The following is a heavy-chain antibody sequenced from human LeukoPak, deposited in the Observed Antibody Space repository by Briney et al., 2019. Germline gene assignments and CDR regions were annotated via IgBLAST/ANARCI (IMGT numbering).Heavy chain of an antibody. V-gene: IGHV4-61*02. CDR2: IYTSGST. CDR3: AAGSSGYYPLFDY. CDR1: GGSISSGSYY. D-gene: IGHD3-22*01. Sequence: SETLSLTCTVSGGSISSGSYYWSWIRQPAGKGLEWIGRIYTSGSTNYNPSLKSRVTISVDTSKNQFSLKLSSVTAADTAAYYCAAGSSGYYPLFDYWGQGTLVTVSS. J-gene: IGHJ4*02.